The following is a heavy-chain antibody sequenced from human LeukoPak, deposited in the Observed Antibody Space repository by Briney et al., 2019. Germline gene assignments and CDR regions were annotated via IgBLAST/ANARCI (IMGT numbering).Heavy chain of an antibody. D-gene: IGHD3-3*01. Sequence: GGSLRLSCAASGFTFSSYAMSWVRQAPGKGLEWVSAISGGSSAIYYADSVKGRFTISRDNAKNSLYLQMNSLRAEDTAVYYCARYGGRITIFGVVIPNFFFDYWGQGTQVTVSS. CDR1: GFTFSSYA. CDR3: ARYGGRITIFGVVIPNFFFDY. CDR2: ISGGSSAI. J-gene: IGHJ4*02. V-gene: IGHV3-21*01.